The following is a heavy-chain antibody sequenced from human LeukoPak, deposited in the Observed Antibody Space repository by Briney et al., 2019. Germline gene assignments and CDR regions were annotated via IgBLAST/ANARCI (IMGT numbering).Heavy chain of an antibody. CDR2: IYYSGST. V-gene: IGHV4-39*07. J-gene: IGHJ4*02. D-gene: IGHD3-10*01. CDR1: GGSISSSSYY. Sequence: SETLSLTCTVSGGSISSSSYYWGWIRQPPGKGLEWIGSIYYSGSTYYNPSLKSRVTISVDTSKNQFSLKLSSVTAADTAVYYCAKDDMVRGAIPHDYWGQGTLVTVSS. CDR3: AKDDMVRGAIPHDY.